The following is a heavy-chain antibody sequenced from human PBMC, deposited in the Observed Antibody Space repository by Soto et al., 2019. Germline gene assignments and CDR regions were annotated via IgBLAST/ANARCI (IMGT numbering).Heavy chain of an antibody. V-gene: IGHV4-39*01. Sequence: KTSETLSLTCTVSGGSISSSSYYWGWIRQPPGKGLEWIGSIYYSGSTYYNPSLKSRVTISVDTSKNQFSLKLSSVTAADTAVYYCARPGGGNYYYYGMDVWGQGTMVTVSS. CDR2: IYYSGST. J-gene: IGHJ6*02. CDR3: ARPGGGNYYYYGMDV. CDR1: GGSISSSSYY. D-gene: IGHD2-15*01.